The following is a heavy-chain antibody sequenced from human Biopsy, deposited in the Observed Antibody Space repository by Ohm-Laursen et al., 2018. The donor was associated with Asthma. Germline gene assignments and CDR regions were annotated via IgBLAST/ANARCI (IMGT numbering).Heavy chain of an antibody. CDR2: IHYSGSA. J-gene: IGHJ5*02. V-gene: IGHV4-31*03. Sequence: SQTMSLTRSVSGDSFTYPGYYWSWVRQLPGRGLEWIGYIHYSGSAYYNPSLKSRISMSVDMSKKQFSLEVRSVTAAGTAVYYCARIYDYWSGHYGFDPWGQGTLVTVPS. D-gene: IGHD3-3*01. CDR3: ARIYDYWSGHYGFDP. CDR1: GDSFTYPGYY.